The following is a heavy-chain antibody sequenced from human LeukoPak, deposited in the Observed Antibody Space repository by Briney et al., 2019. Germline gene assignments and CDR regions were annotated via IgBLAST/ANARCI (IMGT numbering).Heavy chain of an antibody. CDR1: GGSISSYY. D-gene: IGHD3-3*01. J-gene: IGHJ5*02. CDR2: IYTSGST. V-gene: IGHV4-4*07. CDR3: ARERVNYDFWSGVPDFDP. Sequence: KPSETLSLTCTVSGGSISSYYWRWIRQPAGKGLEWIGRIYTSGSTNYNPSLKSRVTMSVDTSKNQFSLKLSSVTAADTAVYYCARERVNYDFWSGVPDFDPWGQGTLVTVSS.